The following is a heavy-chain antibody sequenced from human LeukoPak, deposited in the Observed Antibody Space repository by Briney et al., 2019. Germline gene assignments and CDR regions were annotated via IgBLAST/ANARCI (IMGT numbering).Heavy chain of an antibody. J-gene: IGHJ4*02. CDR2: LYYTGNS. Sequence: PETLSLTCTVSGGSVSSGTYYWSWIRQPPGKGLEWIGFLYYTGNSNYVPSLKSRITMSVDTSKNQFSLKLTSVTAADTAVYYCARGTNYYGSGDYWGQGTLVTVSS. D-gene: IGHD3-10*01. V-gene: IGHV4-61*01. CDR1: GGSVSSGTYY. CDR3: ARGTNYYGSGDY.